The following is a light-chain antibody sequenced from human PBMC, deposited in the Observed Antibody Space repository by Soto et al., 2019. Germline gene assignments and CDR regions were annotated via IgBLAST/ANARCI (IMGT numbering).Light chain of an antibody. V-gene: IGLV2-23*01. CDR2: EGS. CDR3: CSYAGNSAYV. J-gene: IGLJ1*01. CDR1: SSDVGSYNL. Sequence: SALAQPASVSGSPGQSIAISCTGTSSDVGSYNLVSWYQQHPGKAPKFMIYEGSKRPSGVSNRFSGSKSGNTASLTISGLQAEDEADYYCCSYAGNSAYVFGTGTKVTVL.